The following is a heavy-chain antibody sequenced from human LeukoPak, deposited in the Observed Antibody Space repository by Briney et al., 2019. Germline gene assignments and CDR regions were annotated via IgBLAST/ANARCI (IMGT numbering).Heavy chain of an antibody. Sequence: ASVKVSCEASGYTFTSYDINWVRQATGQGLEWMGWMNPNSGNTGYAQKFQGRVTITRNTSISTAYMELSSLRSEDTAVYYCARGRSGIAAAGIYYYMDVWGKGTTVTVSS. D-gene: IGHD6-13*01. CDR3: ARGRSGIAAAGIYYYMDV. CDR2: MNPNSGNT. CDR1: GYTFTSYD. V-gene: IGHV1-8*03. J-gene: IGHJ6*03.